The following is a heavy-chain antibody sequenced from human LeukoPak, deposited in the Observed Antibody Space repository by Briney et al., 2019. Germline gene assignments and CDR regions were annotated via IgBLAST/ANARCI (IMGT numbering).Heavy chain of an antibody. V-gene: IGHV3-15*01. J-gene: IGHJ4*02. CDR1: GFTFSTAL. CDR3: VRGGSAFDY. CDR2: FKSKADGGTT. Sequence: GGSLRLSCAASGFTFSTALMSWVRQAPGKGLEGVARFKSKADGGTTDYAAPVQGRFTVSRDDAINMVWLQMSRLKTEDTAIYYCVRGGSAFDYWSQGTLVTVSS. D-gene: IGHD2-15*01.